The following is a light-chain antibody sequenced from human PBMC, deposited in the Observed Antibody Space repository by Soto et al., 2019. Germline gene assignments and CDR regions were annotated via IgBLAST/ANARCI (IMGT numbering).Light chain of an antibody. V-gene: IGLV3-21*04. J-gene: IGLJ2*01. CDR1: TIGSKS. Sequence: SYELTQPPSVAVAPGETARVTCGGDTIGSKSVHWYQQKAGQAPVVVIFYDSDRPSGIPERFSGSNSASTATLTISGVEAGDEADYYCQVWDSSSDHVVFGGGTKLTVL. CDR3: QVWDSSSDHVV. CDR2: YDS.